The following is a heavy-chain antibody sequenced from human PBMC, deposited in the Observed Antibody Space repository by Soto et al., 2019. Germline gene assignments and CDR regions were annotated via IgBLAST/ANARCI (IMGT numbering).Heavy chain of an antibody. V-gene: IGHV1-69*12. Sequence: QVQLVQSGAEVKKPGSSVKVSCKASGGTFSSYAISWVRQAPGQGLEWMGGIIPIFGTANYAQKFQGRVTITAAESTDTGYMERSSQRSEDTAVYYCARDAYFISTSCANWFDPWGQGTLVTVSS. CDR1: GGTFSSYA. J-gene: IGHJ5*02. CDR3: ARDAYFISTSCANWFDP. CDR2: IIPIFGTA. D-gene: IGHD2-2*01.